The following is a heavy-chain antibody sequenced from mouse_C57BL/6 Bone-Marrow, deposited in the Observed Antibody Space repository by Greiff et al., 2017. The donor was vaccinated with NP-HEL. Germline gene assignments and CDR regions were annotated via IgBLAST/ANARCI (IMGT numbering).Heavy chain of an antibody. Sequence: QVQLKQSGPELVKPGASVKISCKASGYAFSSSWMNWVKQRPGKGLEWIGRIYPGDGDTNYNGKFKGKATLTADKSSRTAYMQLSSLTSEDSAVYFCARDYYGSGWYFDVWGTGTTVTVSS. CDR2: IYPGDGDT. D-gene: IGHD1-1*01. CDR1: GYAFSSSW. V-gene: IGHV1-82*01. CDR3: ARDYYGSGWYFDV. J-gene: IGHJ1*03.